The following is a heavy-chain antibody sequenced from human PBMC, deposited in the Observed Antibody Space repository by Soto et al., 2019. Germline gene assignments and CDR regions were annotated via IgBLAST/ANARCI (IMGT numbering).Heavy chain of an antibody. CDR2: INIDGTTT. CDR1: GFAFSTKW. V-gene: IGHV3-74*01. CDR3: ARIPYSDTDPCP. J-gene: IGHJ5*02. D-gene: IGHD1-26*01. Sequence: EVQLVESGGGLVQPGGSLRLSCAASGFAFSTKWMHWFRQGPGKGLVWVSRINIDGTTTNYADSVKGRFTLSRYNAKNMLYLQMDSLRAEDTAVYYCARIPYSDTDPCPWGQGTLVTVSS.